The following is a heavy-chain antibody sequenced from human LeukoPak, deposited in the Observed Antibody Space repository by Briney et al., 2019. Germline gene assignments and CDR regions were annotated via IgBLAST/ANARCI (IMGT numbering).Heavy chain of an antibody. V-gene: IGHV4-59*01. Sequence: SETVSLTCTVSGGSISTYDWSWIRQPPGKGLEWVGYINYSEYTDYNPSLKSRATISVDTSKNQFSLKLRSVTAADTAVYYCAREYSSFEYWGQGILVTVSS. CDR2: INYSEYT. CDR1: GGSISTYD. D-gene: IGHD6-13*01. CDR3: AREYSSFEY. J-gene: IGHJ4*02.